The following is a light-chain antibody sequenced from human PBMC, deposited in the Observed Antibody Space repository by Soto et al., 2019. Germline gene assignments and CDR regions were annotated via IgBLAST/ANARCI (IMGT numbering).Light chain of an antibody. J-gene: IGKJ2*01. CDR3: QQYNSYQYT. V-gene: IGKV1-5*01. CDR2: DAS. CDR1: QSVSHW. Sequence: DIQMTQSPSTLSASVGDRVTITCRASQSVSHWLAWYQQKPGKAPKALIYDASTLETGVTSRFSGSGSGTDFTLTISRLQPDDFATYYCQQYNSYQYTFGQGTKLEMK.